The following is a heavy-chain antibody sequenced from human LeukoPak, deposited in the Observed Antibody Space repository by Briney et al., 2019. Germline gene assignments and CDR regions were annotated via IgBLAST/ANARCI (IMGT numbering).Heavy chain of an antibody. CDR2: INSDGSST. J-gene: IGHJ3*02. CDR1: GFTFSSYW. CDR3: ARHRSGGSQDDAFDI. V-gene: IGHV3-74*01. D-gene: IGHD2-15*01. Sequence: GGSLRLSCAVSGFTFSSYWMHWVRQAPGKGLVWVSRINSDGSSTSYADPVKGRFTISRDNAKNSLFLQMNSLRAEDTAVYYCARHRSGGSQDDAFDIWGQGTMVTVSS.